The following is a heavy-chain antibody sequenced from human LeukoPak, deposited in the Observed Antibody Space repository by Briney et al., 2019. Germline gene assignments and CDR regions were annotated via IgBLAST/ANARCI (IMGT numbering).Heavy chain of an antibody. Sequence: GGSLRLSCAASGFTFGSYGMHWVRQAPGKGLEWVAVISYDGSNKYYADSVKGRFTISRDNSKNTLYLQMNSLRAEDTAVYYCAKAPTHITMIVVPPDYWGQGTLVTVSS. CDR2: ISYDGSNK. CDR3: AKAPTHITMIVVPPDY. J-gene: IGHJ4*02. D-gene: IGHD3-22*01. V-gene: IGHV3-30*18. CDR1: GFTFGSYG.